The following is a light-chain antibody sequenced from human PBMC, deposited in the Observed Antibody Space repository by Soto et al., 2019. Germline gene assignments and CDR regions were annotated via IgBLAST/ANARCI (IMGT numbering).Light chain of an antibody. V-gene: IGKV1-5*03. Sequence: DIQMTQSPSTLSASVGDRVTITCRASQSISSWLAWYQQKPGKAPKLLIYKASRLESGVPSRFSGSGSRTQITLTISSLQPDDVAPCYCQQYNSAPWTFGQGTKVEIK. J-gene: IGKJ1*01. CDR1: QSISSW. CDR2: KAS. CDR3: QQYNSAPWT.